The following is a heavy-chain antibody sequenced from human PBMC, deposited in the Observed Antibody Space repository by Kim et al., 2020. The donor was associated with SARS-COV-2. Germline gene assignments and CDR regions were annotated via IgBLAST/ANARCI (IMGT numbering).Heavy chain of an antibody. D-gene: IGHD2-15*01. CDR3: ARQVVAATHRWFDP. J-gene: IGHJ5*02. Sequence: SETLSLTCTVSGGSISSYYWSWIRQPPGKGLEWIGYIYYSGSTNYNPSLKSRVTISVDTSKNQFSLKLSSVTAADTAVYYCARQVVAATHRWFDPWGQGTLVTVSS. V-gene: IGHV4-59*08. CDR2: IYYSGST. CDR1: GGSISSYY.